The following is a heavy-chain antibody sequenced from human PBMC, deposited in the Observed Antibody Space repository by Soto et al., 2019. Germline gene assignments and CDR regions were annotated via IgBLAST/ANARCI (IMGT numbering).Heavy chain of an antibody. CDR1: GYKFTSYG. Sequence: QIHLVQSGPEVKKPGASVKVSCKASGYKFTSYGITWVRQAPGQGLEWMGWISGYNGDTKFGQKVQGRVTLTTDTSTSTACMELRSLRSDDTAVYYCARDQWMVARGGYDWGQGTLVTVSS. J-gene: IGHJ4*02. D-gene: IGHD6-19*01. CDR3: ARDQWMVARGGYD. V-gene: IGHV1-18*01. CDR2: ISGYNGDT.